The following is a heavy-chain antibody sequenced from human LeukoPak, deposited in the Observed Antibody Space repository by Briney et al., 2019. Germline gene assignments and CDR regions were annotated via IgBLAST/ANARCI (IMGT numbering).Heavy chain of an antibody. CDR2: ISYDGSNK. CDR1: GFTFSSYA. J-gene: IGHJ4*02. Sequence: GRSLRLSCAASGFTFSSYAMHWVRPAPGKGLEWVAVISYDGSNKYYADSVKGRFTISRDNSKNTLYLQMNSLRAEDTAVYYCARGNAVEMAYKTGDYWGQGTRATVSS. CDR3: ARGNAVEMAYKTGDY. D-gene: IGHD5-24*01. V-gene: IGHV3-30-3*01.